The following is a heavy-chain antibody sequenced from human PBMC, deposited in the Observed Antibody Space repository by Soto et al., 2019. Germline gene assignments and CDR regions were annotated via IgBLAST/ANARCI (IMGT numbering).Heavy chain of an antibody. V-gene: IGHV3-30-3*01. Sequence: PGGSLRLSCAASGFTFRSYTMHWVRQAPGKGLEWVALISYDGDNKYYADSVKGRFTISRDYSKNTLYLHMNSLRAEDTAIYYCARASGGYNTGWSDYWGQGTLVTVSS. J-gene: IGHJ4*02. CDR2: ISYDGDNK. CDR3: ARASGGYNTGWSDY. CDR1: GFTFRSYT. D-gene: IGHD6-19*01.